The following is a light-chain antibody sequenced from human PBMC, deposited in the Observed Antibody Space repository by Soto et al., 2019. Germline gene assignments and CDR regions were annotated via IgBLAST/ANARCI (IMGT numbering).Light chain of an antibody. CDR3: EQYDSSPYT. CDR2: GAS. CDR1: QSVSSTY. V-gene: IGKV3-20*01. Sequence: ELVLTQSPGTLSLSPGARATLSCRASQSVSSTYLAWYQHKPGQAPRLLIYGASSRETGIPDTFSGSGSGTDLTLTISRLEPEDFAVYYCEQYDSSPYTFGQGTKVDIK. J-gene: IGKJ2*01.